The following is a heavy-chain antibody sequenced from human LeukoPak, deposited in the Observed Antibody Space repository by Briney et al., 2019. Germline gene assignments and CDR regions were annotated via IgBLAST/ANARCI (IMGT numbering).Heavy chain of an antibody. CDR2: FDPEDGET. CDR1: GYTLTELS. D-gene: IGHD2-2*02. V-gene: IGHV1-24*01. CDR3: ATVNSRYHQLLYEPLVVFDP. Sequence: ASVKVSCKVSGYTLTELSMHWVRQAPGKGLEWMGGFDPEDGETIYAQKFQGRVTMTEDTSTDTAYMELSSLRSEDTAVYYCATVNSRYHQLLYEPLVVFDPWGQGTLVIVSS. J-gene: IGHJ5*02.